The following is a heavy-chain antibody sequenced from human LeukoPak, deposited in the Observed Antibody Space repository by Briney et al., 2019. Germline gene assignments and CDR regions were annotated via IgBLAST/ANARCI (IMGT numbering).Heavy chain of an antibody. CDR3: ARVLSSSWYEGAFDI. CDR2: INSDGSST. J-gene: IGHJ3*02. V-gene: IGHV3-74*01. CDR1: GFTYSSYW. Sequence: GGSLRLSCAASGFTYSSYWMHWVRQAPGKGLVWVSRINSDGSSTSYADSVKGRFTISRDNAKNTLYLQMNSLRAEDTAVYYCARVLSSSWYEGAFDIWGQGTMVTVSS. D-gene: IGHD6-13*01.